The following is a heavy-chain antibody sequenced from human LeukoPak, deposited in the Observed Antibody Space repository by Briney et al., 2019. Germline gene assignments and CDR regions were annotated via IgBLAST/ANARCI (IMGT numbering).Heavy chain of an antibody. D-gene: IGHD6-13*01. CDR1: GFTFGDYA. Sequence: GGSLRLSCTASGFTFGDYAMSWVRQAPGKGLEWVGFIRSKAYGGTTEYAASVKGRFTISRDDSKSIAYLQMNSLKTEDTAVYYCTRIAAADGVPSDYWGQGTLVPVSS. J-gene: IGHJ4*02. CDR2: IRSKAYGGTT. CDR3: TRIAAADGVPSDY. V-gene: IGHV3-49*04.